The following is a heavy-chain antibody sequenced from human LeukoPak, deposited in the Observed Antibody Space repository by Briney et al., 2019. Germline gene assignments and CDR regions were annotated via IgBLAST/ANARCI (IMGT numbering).Heavy chain of an antibody. J-gene: IGHJ6*03. CDR1: GYSISSGYY. D-gene: IGHD3-3*01. Sequence: SETLSLTCAVSGYSISSGYYWGWIRQPPGKGLEWIGSIYHSGNTYYNPSLKSRVTMSVDTSKNQFSLKLGSVTAADTAVYYCARSPKVGFDYDFWSGYSDPYYYYYMDVWGKGTTVTVSS. V-gene: IGHV4-38-2*01. CDR2: IYHSGNT. CDR3: ARSPKVGFDYDFWSGYSDPYYYYYMDV.